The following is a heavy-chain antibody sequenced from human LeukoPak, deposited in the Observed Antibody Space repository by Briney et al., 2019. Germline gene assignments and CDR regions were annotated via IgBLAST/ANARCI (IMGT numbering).Heavy chain of an antibody. J-gene: IGHJ4*02. Sequence: ASVKVSCKTYGYTFTNNDIHWVRQAPGQALEWMGWMHPDTGDTGYAQKFQGRVIMTRDTSISTAYMELSSLRPDDTAVYYCARHFGTADNFDYWGQGTLLIVSS. CDR1: GYTFTNND. D-gene: IGHD2-21*02. CDR3: ARHFGTADNFDY. CDR2: MHPDTGDT. V-gene: IGHV1-8*01.